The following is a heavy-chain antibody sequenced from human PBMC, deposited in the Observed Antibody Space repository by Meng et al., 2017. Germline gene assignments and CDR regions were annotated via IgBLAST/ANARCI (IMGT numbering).Heavy chain of an antibody. Sequence: QVQLVQSGAEVKKPGSSVKVSCKASGGTFSSYAISWVRQAPGQGLEWMGIINPSGGSTSYAQKFQGRVTMTRDTSTSTVYMELSSLRSEDTAVYYCARDWYDSSGYYLVWGQGTLVTVSS. J-gene: IGHJ4*02. CDR2: INPSGGST. CDR3: ARDWYDSSGYYLV. CDR1: GGTFSSYA. V-gene: IGHV1-46*01. D-gene: IGHD3-22*01.